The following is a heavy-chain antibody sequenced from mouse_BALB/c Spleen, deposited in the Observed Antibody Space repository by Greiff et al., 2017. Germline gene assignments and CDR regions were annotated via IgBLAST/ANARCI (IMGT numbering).Heavy chain of an antibody. J-gene: IGHJ1*01. V-gene: IGHV5-9-3*01. D-gene: IGHD2-1*01. CDR1: GFTFSSYA. Sequence: EVKLMESGGGLVKPGGSLKLSCAASGFTFSSYAMSWVRQTPEKRLEWVATISSGGSYTYYPDSVKGRFTISRDNAKNTLYLQMSSLRSEDTAMYYCARHFPIGNYWYFDVWGAGTTVTVSS. CDR2: ISSGGSYT. CDR3: ARHFPIGNYWYFDV.